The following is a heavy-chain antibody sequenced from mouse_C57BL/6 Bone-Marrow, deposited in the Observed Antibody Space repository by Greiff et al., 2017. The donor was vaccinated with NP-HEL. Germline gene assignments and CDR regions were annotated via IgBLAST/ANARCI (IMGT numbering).Heavy chain of an antibody. V-gene: IGHV1-81*01. CDR1: GYTFTSYG. J-gene: IGHJ4*01. Sequence: VQLQQSGAELARPGASVKLSCKASGYTFTSYGMSWVKQRPGQGLEWIGEIYPRSGNTYYNEKFKGKATLTADKSSSTAYMELSSLTSEDSAVSFCALTAQASMDYWGQGTSVTVSS. D-gene: IGHD3-2*02. CDR3: ALTAQASMDY. CDR2: IYPRSGNT.